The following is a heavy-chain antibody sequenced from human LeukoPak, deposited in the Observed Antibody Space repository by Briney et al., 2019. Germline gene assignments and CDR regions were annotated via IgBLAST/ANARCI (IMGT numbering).Heavy chain of an antibody. CDR3: ARETGDYVWGSYRTNFDY. V-gene: IGHV3-7*03. CDR2: IKNDGSET. D-gene: IGHD3-16*02. J-gene: IGHJ4*02. CDR1: GFSFSSYW. Sequence: GGSLRLSCTASGFSFSSYWMCWVRQAPGKGLEYVADIKNDGSETRYVDSVKGRFTISRDNAKNSLYLQMNSLRAEDTAVYYCARETGDYVWGSYRTNFDYWGQGTLVTVSS.